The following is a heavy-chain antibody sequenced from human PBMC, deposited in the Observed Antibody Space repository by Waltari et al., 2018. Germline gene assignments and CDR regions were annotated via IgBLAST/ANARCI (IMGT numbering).Heavy chain of an antibody. V-gene: IGHV1-69*08. J-gene: IGHJ6*02. CDR1: GGTFSSYA. Sequence: QVQLVQSGAEVKKPGSSVKVSCKASGGTFSSYAISWVRQAPGQGLEWMGRIIPSFGTANYAQKFQGRVTITADKSTSTAYMELSSLRSEDTAVYYCATNYYGSGSYYYYYGMDVWGQGTTVTVSS. D-gene: IGHD3-10*01. CDR2: IIPSFGTA. CDR3: ATNYYGSGSYYYYYGMDV.